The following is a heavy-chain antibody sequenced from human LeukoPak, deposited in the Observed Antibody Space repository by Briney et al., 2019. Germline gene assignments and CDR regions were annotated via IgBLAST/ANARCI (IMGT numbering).Heavy chain of an antibody. CDR2: IIPILGIA. D-gene: IGHD6-13*01. J-gene: IGHJ3*02. Sequence: SVKVSCKASGGTFSSYAISWVRQAPGQGLEWMGRIIPILGIANYAQKFQGRVTITADKSTSTAYMELSSLRSEDTAVYYCARGKRQLVTDAFDIWGQGTMVTVSS. V-gene: IGHV1-69*04. CDR3: ARGKRQLVTDAFDI. CDR1: GGTFSSYA.